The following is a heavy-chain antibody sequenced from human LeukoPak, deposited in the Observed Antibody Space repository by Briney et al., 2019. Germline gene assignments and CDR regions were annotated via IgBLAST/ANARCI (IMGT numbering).Heavy chain of an antibody. CDR3: ARDRSGWYWGY. J-gene: IGHJ4*02. Sequence: PSETLSLTCTVSGGSISSYYWSWIRQPPGKGLEWIGSIYYSGSTYYNPSLKSRVTISVDTSKNQFSLKLSSVTAADTAVYYCARDRSGWYWGYWGPGTLVTVSS. CDR1: GGSISSYY. D-gene: IGHD6-19*01. V-gene: IGHV4-59*12. CDR2: IYYSGST.